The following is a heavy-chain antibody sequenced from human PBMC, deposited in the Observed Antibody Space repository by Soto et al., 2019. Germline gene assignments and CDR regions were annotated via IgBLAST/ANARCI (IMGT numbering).Heavy chain of an antibody. CDR2: IKDDGSEK. Sequence: EVQLVESGGGLVQPGGSLRLSCAASGFTFSGYWMTWARQAPGKGLEWVAQIKDDGSEKFYVDSVKGRFTISRDNADNLLYLKMHSLSAEDTAVYFCARDGYCSGGRCYRRNDYWGQGTLVIVSS. J-gene: IGHJ4*02. CDR1: GFTFSGYW. CDR3: ARDGYCSGGRCYRRNDY. V-gene: IGHV3-7*01. D-gene: IGHD2-15*01.